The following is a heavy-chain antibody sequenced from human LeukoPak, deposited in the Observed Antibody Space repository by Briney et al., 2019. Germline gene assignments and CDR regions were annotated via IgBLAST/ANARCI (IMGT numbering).Heavy chain of an antibody. CDR2: INHSGST. Sequence: SETLSLTCAVYGGSFSGYYWSWIRQPPGKGLEWIGEINHSGSTNYNPSLKSRVTISVDTSKNQFSLELSSVTAADTAVYYCARTLVDFWSGYYIRSKNLYFDYWGQGTLVTVSS. J-gene: IGHJ4*02. CDR1: GGSFSGYY. CDR3: ARTLVDFWSGYYIRSKNLYFDY. V-gene: IGHV4-34*01. D-gene: IGHD3-3*01.